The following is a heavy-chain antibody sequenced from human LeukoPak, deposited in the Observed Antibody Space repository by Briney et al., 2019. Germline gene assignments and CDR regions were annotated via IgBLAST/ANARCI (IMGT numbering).Heavy chain of an antibody. J-gene: IGHJ4*02. Sequence: SGGSLRLSCAASGFTSDDYGMSWVRQAPGKGLEWVSSIKWNGGSTGYADSVKGRFTISRDNAKNSLYLQMNSLRAEDTALYYCARDGGDCSGDSCYVDYWGQGTLVTVSS. D-gene: IGHD2-15*01. V-gene: IGHV3-20*04. CDR2: IKWNGGST. CDR3: ARDGGDCSGDSCYVDY. CDR1: GFTSDDYG.